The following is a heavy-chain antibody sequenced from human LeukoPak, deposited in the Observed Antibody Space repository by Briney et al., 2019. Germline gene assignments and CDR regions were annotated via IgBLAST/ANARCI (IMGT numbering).Heavy chain of an antibody. CDR1: GYTFTGYY. Sequence: ASVKVSCKASGYTFTGYYMHWVRQAPGQGLEWMGWINPNSGGTNYAQKFQGRVTTTRDTSISTAYMELSRLRSDDTAVYYCARGPVVVVAATTSGYYYYMDVWGKGTTVTISS. CDR3: ARGPVVVVAATTSGYYYYMDV. V-gene: IGHV1-2*02. CDR2: INPNSGGT. D-gene: IGHD2-15*01. J-gene: IGHJ6*03.